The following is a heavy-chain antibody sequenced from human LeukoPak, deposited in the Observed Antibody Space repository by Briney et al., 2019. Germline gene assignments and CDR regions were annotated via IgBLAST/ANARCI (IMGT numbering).Heavy chain of an antibody. J-gene: IGHJ3*02. D-gene: IGHD6-19*01. CDR1: GYSFTSYW. CDR2: IYPGDSDT. CDR3: AINPAAGTDAFDI. Sequence: KPGESLKISCKGSGYSFTSYWIGWVRQMPGKGLEWMGIIYPGDSDTRYSPSFQGQVTISADKSISTAYLQCSSLKASDTAMYYCAINPAAGTDAFDIWGQGTMVTVSS. V-gene: IGHV5-51*03.